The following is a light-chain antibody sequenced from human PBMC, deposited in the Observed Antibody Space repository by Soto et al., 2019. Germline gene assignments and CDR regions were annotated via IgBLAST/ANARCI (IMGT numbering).Light chain of an antibody. J-gene: IGLJ1*01. CDR1: SSDIGGYTY. Sequence: QSVLTQPASVSGSPGQSITISCTGTSSDIGGYTYVSWYQQYPGDVPKLIISDVSNRPSGISSRFSGSKSGNTASLTISGLQAEDEADYYCSSYTSTSTLYVFGTGTKVTV. V-gene: IGLV2-14*03. CDR2: DVS. CDR3: SSYTSTSTLYV.